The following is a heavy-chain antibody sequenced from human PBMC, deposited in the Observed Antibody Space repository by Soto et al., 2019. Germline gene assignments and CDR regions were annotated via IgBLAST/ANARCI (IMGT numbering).Heavy chain of an antibody. CDR2: IYPSDSDT. CDR3: ATPTRTGSRRGFDI. V-gene: IGHV5-51*01. Sequence: PGESLKISCMASGYSFTSYWIGWVRQIPGKGLEWMGIIYPSDSDTRYGPSFQGQVTISADKSISTAYLQWNSLKASDTAMYYCATPTRTGSRRGFDIWGQGTMVIVSS. CDR1: GYSFTSYW. J-gene: IGHJ3*02.